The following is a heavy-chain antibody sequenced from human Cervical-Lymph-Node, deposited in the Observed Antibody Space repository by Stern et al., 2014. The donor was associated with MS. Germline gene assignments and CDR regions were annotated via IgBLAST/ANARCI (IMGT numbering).Heavy chain of an antibody. CDR2: FDPEDGET. V-gene: IGHV1-24*01. CDR1: GYTLPELS. Sequence: QLVQSGAEVKKPGASVKVSCKVSGYTLPELSMHWVRQAPGKGLEWMGGFDPEDGETIYAQKFQGRVTMTEDTSTDTAYMELSSLRSEDTAVYYCATDGSDSSSWPFDLWGRGTLVTVSS. D-gene: IGHD6-13*01. J-gene: IGHJ2*01. CDR3: ATDGSDSSSWPFDL.